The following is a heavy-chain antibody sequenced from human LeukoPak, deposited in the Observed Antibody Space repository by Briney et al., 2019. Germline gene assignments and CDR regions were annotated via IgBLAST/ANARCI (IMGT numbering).Heavy chain of an antibody. D-gene: IGHD2-2*01. CDR2: ISGSGGST. J-gene: IGHJ3*02. CDR3: ARDIDDRASWAFDI. Sequence: PGGSLRLSCAASGFTFSSYAMSWVRQAPGKGLEWVSAISGSGGSTYYADSVKGRFTISRDNSKNSLYLEMNSLRAEDTAVYYCARDIDDRASWAFDIWGQGTMVTVSS. CDR1: GFTFSSYA. V-gene: IGHV3-23*01.